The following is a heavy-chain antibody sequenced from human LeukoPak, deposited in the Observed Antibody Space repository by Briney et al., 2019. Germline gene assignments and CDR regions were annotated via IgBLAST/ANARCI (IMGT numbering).Heavy chain of an antibody. V-gene: IGHV3-13*01. J-gene: IGHJ6*02. Sequence: GGSLRLFCAASGFTFSSYDMHWGRQATGKGLEWVSAIGTAGDTYYPGSVKGRFTISRENAKNSLCLQMNSLRAGDTAVYYCARGANGMDVWGQGTTVTVSS. CDR1: GFTFSSYD. CDR3: ARGANGMDV. CDR2: IGTAGDT.